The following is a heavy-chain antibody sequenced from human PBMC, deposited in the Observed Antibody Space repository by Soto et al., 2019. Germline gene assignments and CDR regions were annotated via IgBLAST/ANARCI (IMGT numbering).Heavy chain of an antibody. J-gene: IGHJ4*02. CDR1: GFDFSGSE. D-gene: IGHD2-21*01. V-gene: IGHV3-48*03. CDR3: AKVAPFILGSPF. Sequence: PGGSLRLSCTASGFDFSGSEMNWFRQAPGKGLEWVAYITGSGGAMFHADSVKGRFSIPRDNAKNSLFLEMNNLTADDAGLYYCAKVAPFILGSPFWGQGTLVTVSS. CDR2: ITGSGGAM.